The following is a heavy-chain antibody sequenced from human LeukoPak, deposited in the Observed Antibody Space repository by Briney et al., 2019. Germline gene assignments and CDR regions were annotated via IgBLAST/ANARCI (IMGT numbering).Heavy chain of an antibody. CDR2: IYPRDGST. J-gene: IGHJ4*02. V-gene: IGHV1-46*01. CDR1: GYSFTSNY. CDR3: ARNQEAFDY. Sequence: ASVKVSCKASGYSFTSNYIHWVRQAPGQGLEWMGMIYPRDGSTSYAQKFQGRVTVTRDTSTSTVHMELSGLRSEDTAVYYCARNQEAFDYWGQGTLVTVSS.